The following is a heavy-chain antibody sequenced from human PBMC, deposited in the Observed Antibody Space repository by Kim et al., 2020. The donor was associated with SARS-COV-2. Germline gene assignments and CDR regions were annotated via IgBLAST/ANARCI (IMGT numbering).Heavy chain of an antibody. Sequence: GGSLRLSCAASGFTFSNYATSWVRQVPGKGLEWVSAISGSGGSTYYADSVKGRFTISRDNSKNTLYLQMSNLRVEYTAVYYCAKSGAATPDYHFDYWGQGTPVTVSS. CDR3: AKSGAATPDYHFDY. CDR2: ISGSGGST. J-gene: IGHJ4*02. D-gene: IGHD2-15*01. V-gene: IGHV3-23*01. CDR1: GFTFSNYA.